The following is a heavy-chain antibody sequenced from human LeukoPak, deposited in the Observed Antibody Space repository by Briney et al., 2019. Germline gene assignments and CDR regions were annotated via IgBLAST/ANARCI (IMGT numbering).Heavy chain of an antibody. CDR1: GYTFTSYG. Sequence: ASVKVSCKASGYTFTSYGISWVRQAPGQGLEWMGWISTYNGNTNYAQKFQGGVTMTTDTPTSTAYMELRSLRSDDTAVYYCARAAGNTWFDPWGQGTLVTVSS. V-gene: IGHV1-18*01. CDR2: ISTYNGNT. CDR3: ARAAGNTWFDP. J-gene: IGHJ5*02.